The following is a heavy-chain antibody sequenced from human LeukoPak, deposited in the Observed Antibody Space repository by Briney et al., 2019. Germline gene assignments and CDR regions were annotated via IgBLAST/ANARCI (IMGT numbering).Heavy chain of an antibody. CDR1: GGSFSGYY. V-gene: IGHV4-34*01. D-gene: IGHD3-22*01. J-gene: IGHJ5*02. Sequence: SETLSLTCAVYGGSFSGYYWSWLRQPPGKGVEWIGETNHSGSTNYNPSLKSRVTISVDTSKNQFSLKLSSVTAADTAVYYCARHRIITMIVVVPGNWFDPWGQGTLVTVSS. CDR2: TNHSGST. CDR3: ARHRIITMIVVVPGNWFDP.